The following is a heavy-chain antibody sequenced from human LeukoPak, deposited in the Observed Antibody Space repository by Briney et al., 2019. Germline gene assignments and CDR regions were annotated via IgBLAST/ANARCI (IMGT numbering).Heavy chain of an antibody. J-gene: IGHJ4*02. D-gene: IGHD1-26*01. Sequence: SETLSLTCTVSGGPISNYYWSWIRQPPGKGLEWIGYIYYSGRTNYNPSLKSRLTISVDTSKNQFSLKLRSVTAADTAVYYCARDGVGATTHFDYWGQGTLVTVSS. CDR3: ARDGVGATTHFDY. CDR2: IYYSGRT. V-gene: IGHV4-59*01. CDR1: GGPISNYY.